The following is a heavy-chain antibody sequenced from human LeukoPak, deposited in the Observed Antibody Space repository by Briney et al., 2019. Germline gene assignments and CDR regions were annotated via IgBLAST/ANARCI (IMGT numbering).Heavy chain of an antibody. J-gene: IGHJ6*03. Sequence: SVKVSCKTSGGTFSSYTISWVRQAPGQGLEWMGGIIPIFGTPHYAQKFQGRVTITADEATSTAYMELSSLRSEDTAVYYCARAHKDSGSYDYEYYMDVWGKGTTVTISS. CDR1: GGTFSSYT. CDR2: IIPIFGTP. D-gene: IGHD1-26*01. V-gene: IGHV1-69*13. CDR3: ARAHKDSGSYDYEYYMDV.